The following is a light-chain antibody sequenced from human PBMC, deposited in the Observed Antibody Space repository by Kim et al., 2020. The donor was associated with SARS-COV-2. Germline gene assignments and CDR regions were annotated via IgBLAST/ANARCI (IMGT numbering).Light chain of an antibody. V-gene: IGLV2-14*03. CDR2: DVS. Sequence: GQSITFSSTGTSSDVGGYNYVSWYQQHPGKAPKLMIYDVSNRPSGVSNRFSGSKSGNTASLTISGLQAEDEADYYCSSYTSSSTYVFGTGTKVTVL. J-gene: IGLJ1*01. CDR1: SSDVGGYNY. CDR3: SSYTSSSTYV.